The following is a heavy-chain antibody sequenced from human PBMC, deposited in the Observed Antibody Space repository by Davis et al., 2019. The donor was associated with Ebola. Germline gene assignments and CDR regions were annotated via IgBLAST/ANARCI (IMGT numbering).Heavy chain of an antibody. D-gene: IGHD3-22*01. CDR3: ARDHYDISAHNWFDP. V-gene: IGHV3-23*01. CDR2: ISGSGGNT. J-gene: IGHJ5*02. CDR1: GFTFSSYA. Sequence: GESLKISCAASGFTFSSYAMSWVRQAPGKGLEWVSTISGSGGNTNYADSVKGRFTISRDNSKNTLYLQINSLRAEDTAVYYCARDHYDISAHNWFDPWGQGTLVTVSS.